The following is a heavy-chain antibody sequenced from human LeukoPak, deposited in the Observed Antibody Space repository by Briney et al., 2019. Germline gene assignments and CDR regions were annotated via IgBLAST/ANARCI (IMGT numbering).Heavy chain of an antibody. CDR2: VNSGGSP. CDR1: GFIVNDNY. Sequence: GGSLRLSCAASGFIVNDNYMAWVRQAPGKGLEWVSVVNSGGSPSYADSVKDRFTISRENSKNTLSLQMNTLRAEDTALYYCTRTYGDYDYYYGMDVWGQGTTVTVSS. J-gene: IGHJ6*01. CDR3: TRTYGDYDYYYGMDV. V-gene: IGHV3-66*01. D-gene: IGHD4-17*01.